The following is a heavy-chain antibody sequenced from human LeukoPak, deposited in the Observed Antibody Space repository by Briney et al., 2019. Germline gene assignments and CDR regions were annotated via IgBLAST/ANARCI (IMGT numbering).Heavy chain of an antibody. CDR2: ISSSSSYI. V-gene: IGHV3-21*01. CDR1: GFTFSSYS. J-gene: IGHJ6*04. Sequence: PGGSLRLSCAASGFTFSSYSMNWVRQAPGKGLEWVSSISSSSSYIYYADSLKGRFTISRDNAKSSLYLQMNSLRAEDTAVYYCASFYDILTGYQNYYYGMDVWGKGTTVTVSS. CDR3: ASFYDILTGYQNYYYGMDV. D-gene: IGHD3-9*01.